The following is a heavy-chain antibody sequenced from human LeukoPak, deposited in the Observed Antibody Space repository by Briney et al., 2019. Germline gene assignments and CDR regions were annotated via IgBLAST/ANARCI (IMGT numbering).Heavy chain of an antibody. CDR1: GFTFSSYA. V-gene: IGHV3-23*01. CDR2: ISGSGGTT. Sequence: PGGSLRLSCAASGFTFSSYAMSWVRQAPGKGLEWVSTISGSGGTTYYADSVKGRFTVSRDNSKNMVYLQMNSLRTEDTARYYCARSFTMVRAYDYWGQGTLVTVSS. J-gene: IGHJ4*02. D-gene: IGHD3-10*01. CDR3: ARSFTMVRAYDY.